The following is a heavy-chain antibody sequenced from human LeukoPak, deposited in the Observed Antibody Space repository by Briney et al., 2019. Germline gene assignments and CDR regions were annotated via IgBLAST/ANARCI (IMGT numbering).Heavy chain of an antibody. J-gene: IGHJ4*02. CDR3: ARGYCSGGSCYAFDY. D-gene: IGHD2-15*01. Sequence: SETLSLTCAVSGGSISSSNWWSWVRQPPGKGLEWIGEIYHSGSTNHNPSLKSRLTISVDKSKNQFSLKLSSVTAADTAVYYCARGYCSGGSCYAFDYWGQGTLVTVSS. CDR1: GGSISSSNW. V-gene: IGHV4-4*02. CDR2: IYHSGST.